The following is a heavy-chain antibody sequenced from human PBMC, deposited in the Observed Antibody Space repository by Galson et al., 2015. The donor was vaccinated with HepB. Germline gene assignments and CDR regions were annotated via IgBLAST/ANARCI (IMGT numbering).Heavy chain of an antibody. J-gene: IGHJ4*02. CDR3: ARAPSSCSGGTCYLDW. Sequence: SLRLSCAASGFTFGTYRMNWVRQAPGKGLEWVSSITSRTGDRYYADSVKGRFTISRDNAKNSLYLQMNSRRAEDTALYYCARAPSSCSGGTCYLDWWGQGTLVTVSS. D-gene: IGHD2-15*01. CDR1: GFTFGTYR. V-gene: IGHV3-21*06. CDR2: ITSRTGDR.